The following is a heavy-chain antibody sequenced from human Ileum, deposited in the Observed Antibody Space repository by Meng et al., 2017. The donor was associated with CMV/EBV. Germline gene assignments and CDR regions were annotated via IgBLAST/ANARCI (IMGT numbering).Heavy chain of an antibody. CDR1: EISFSKHG. D-gene: IGHD1-26*01. Sequence: ASEISFSKHGMHWVRQAPGKGLQWVAVISYDGSEKFYADSVQGRFTISRDNSKNTLYLQMNSLRVEDTATYFCAKGEHYSGSYYDYWGQGTLVTVSS. CDR2: ISYDGSEK. V-gene: IGHV3-30*18. J-gene: IGHJ4*02. CDR3: AKGEHYSGSYYDY.